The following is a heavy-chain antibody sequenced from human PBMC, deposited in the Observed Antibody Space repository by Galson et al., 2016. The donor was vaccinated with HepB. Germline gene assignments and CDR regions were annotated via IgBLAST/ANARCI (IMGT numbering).Heavy chain of an antibody. D-gene: IGHD5-24*01. V-gene: IGHV3-21*01. J-gene: IGHJ4*02. Sequence: SLRLSCAASGLTFSSYTLRWVRQAPGKGPEWVSLLSSTSEFLFYADSVTGRFTISRDNAKNSVYLQMNRLRAEDTAVYYCAIFWGDGYNSLDHWGQGTLVTVSS. CDR2: LSSTSEFL. CDR1: GLTFSSYT. CDR3: AIFWGDGYNSLDH.